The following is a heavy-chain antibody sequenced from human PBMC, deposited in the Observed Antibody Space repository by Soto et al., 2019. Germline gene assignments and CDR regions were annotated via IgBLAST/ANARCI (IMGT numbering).Heavy chain of an antibody. Sequence: QVQLVESGGGVVQPGRSLRLSCAASGFTFSSYGMHWVRQAPGKGLEGGAVISYDGSNKYYADSVKGRFTISRDNSKNTLYLQMNSLRAEDTAVYYCAKDIGCSSTSCNYYYGMDVWGQGTTVTVSS. CDR2: ISYDGSNK. CDR3: AKDIGCSSTSCNYYYGMDV. J-gene: IGHJ6*02. D-gene: IGHD2-2*01. V-gene: IGHV3-30*18. CDR1: GFTFSSYG.